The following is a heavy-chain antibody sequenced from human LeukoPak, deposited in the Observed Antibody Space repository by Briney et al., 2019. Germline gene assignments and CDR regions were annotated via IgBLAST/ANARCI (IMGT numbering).Heavy chain of an antibody. V-gene: IGHV3-21*01. CDR3: AREMVRGVIPLDY. D-gene: IGHD3-10*01. J-gene: IGHJ4*02. CDR2: ISSSSSYI. CDR1: GFTFSSYS. Sequence: SGGSLRLSCAASGFTFSSYSMNWVRQAPGKGLEWVSSISSSSSYIYYADSVKGRFTISRDNAENSLYLQMNSLRAEDTAVYYCAREMVRGVIPLDYWGQGTLVTVSS.